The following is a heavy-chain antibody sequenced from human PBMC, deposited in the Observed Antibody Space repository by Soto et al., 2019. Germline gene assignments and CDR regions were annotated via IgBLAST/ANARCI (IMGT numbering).Heavy chain of an antibody. Sequence: QVQLVQSGAEVKKPGASVKVSCKASGYTFTSYGISWVRQAPGQGLEWMGWISAYNGNTNYAQKLQGRVTMTTDTDTSTAYMELRSLRSDETAVYYCARGEPYSGSYKGAFDIWGQGTMVTVSS. D-gene: IGHD1-26*01. CDR1: GYTFTSYG. J-gene: IGHJ3*02. V-gene: IGHV1-18*01. CDR2: ISAYNGNT. CDR3: ARGEPYSGSYKGAFDI.